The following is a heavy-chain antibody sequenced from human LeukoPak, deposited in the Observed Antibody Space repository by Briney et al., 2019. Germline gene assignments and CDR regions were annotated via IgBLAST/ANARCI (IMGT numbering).Heavy chain of an antibody. J-gene: IGHJ3*02. D-gene: IGHD3-22*01. Sequence: SETLSLTCTVSGGSISRYYWSWIRQPPGKGLEGIGYIYYSGSTNYNPSLKSRVTISVDTSKNQFSLKLSSVTAADTAVYYCARESMSVSYDSSGYEVPDAFDIWGQGTMVTVSS. CDR2: IYYSGST. V-gene: IGHV4-59*01. CDR1: GGSISRYY. CDR3: ARESMSVSYDSSGYEVPDAFDI.